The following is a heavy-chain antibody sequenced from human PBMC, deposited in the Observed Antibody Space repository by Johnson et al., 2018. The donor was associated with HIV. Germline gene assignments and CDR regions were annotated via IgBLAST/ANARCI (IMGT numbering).Heavy chain of an antibody. CDR2: ISGSGGST. CDR1: GFMFGSYA. V-gene: IGHV3-23*04. Sequence: MMLVESGGGVERPGGSLRLSCVGSGFMFGSYAMNWVRQAPGKGLEWVSAISGSGGSTYYADSVTGRFTISRDNSKNTLYLQMNSLRAEDTAVYFCAKRQQPFGVTFINDAFDIWGQGTMVTVSS. CDR3: AKRQQPFGVTFINDAFDI. D-gene: IGHD4-11*01. J-gene: IGHJ3*02.